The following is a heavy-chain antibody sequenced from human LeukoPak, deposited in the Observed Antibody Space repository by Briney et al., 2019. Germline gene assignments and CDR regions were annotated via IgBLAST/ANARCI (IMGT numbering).Heavy chain of an antibody. Sequence: GGSLRLSCAASGFTFSSYAMSWVRQAPGKGLEWVAVISYDGSNKYYADSVKGRFTISRDNSKNTLHLQMNSLRAEDTAVYYCAKGASRCSSTRCSLYYFDYWGQGTLVIVSS. CDR3: AKGASRCSSTRCSLYYFDY. CDR1: GFTFSSYA. J-gene: IGHJ4*02. CDR2: ISYDGSNK. D-gene: IGHD2-2*01. V-gene: IGHV3-30*18.